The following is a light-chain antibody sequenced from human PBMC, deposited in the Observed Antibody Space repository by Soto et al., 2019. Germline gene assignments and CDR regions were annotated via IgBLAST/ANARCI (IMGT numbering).Light chain of an antibody. CDR3: QQYNYWHPWT. CDR1: QSVSSSY. J-gene: IGKJ1*01. CDR2: GSS. Sequence: ILLTQSPGTLSLSPGERATLSCGASQSVSSSYLAWYQQKPGHAPRLLIYGSSTRATGIPARFSGSGSGTEFSLTISSLQSEDFAVYYCQQYNYWHPWTFGQGTKVDNK. V-gene: IGKV3-15*01.